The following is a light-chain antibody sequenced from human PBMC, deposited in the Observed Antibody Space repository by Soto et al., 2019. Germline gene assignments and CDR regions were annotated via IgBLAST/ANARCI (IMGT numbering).Light chain of an antibody. Sequence: DIVMTQSPATLSVSPGQGATLSCMASQPISRNLAWYTTKPGQAPRLLIYGASTRATDIPGRFSGGGSGTEFTLTISSLQSEEFAIYFGQQYNTWPRTFGQGTRLEIK. V-gene: IGKV3-15*01. CDR1: QPISRN. CDR3: QQYNTWPRT. J-gene: IGKJ5*01. CDR2: GAS.